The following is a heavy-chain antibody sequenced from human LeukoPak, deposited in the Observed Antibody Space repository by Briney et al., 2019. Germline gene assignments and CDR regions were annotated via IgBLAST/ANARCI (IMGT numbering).Heavy chain of an antibody. Sequence: ASVKVSCKASGGTFRRFAMSWVRQAPGQGLEWMGGIIPIFGSANYAQKFQGRVTITADESTSTAYMEPSNLRSEDTAVYYCARVVTPRYCTSTSCYSKGWFDPWGQGTLVTVSS. CDR3: ARVVTPRYCTSTSCYSKGWFDP. V-gene: IGHV1-69*13. J-gene: IGHJ5*02. CDR1: GGTFRRFA. D-gene: IGHD2-2*01. CDR2: IIPIFGSA.